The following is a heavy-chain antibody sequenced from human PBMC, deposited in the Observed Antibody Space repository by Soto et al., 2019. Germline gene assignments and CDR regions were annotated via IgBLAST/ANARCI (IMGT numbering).Heavy chain of an antibody. V-gene: IGHV3-30*18. CDR1: GFTFNLYG. Sequence: QVQLVESGGGGVQPGRSLRLSCSASGFTFNLYGMHWVRQGPGKGMEWVATISNNGSDKDYADSVKGRLTISRDNSKKTVYLKMNSLKAEETAVYYCAKDPGKEASHGIDWGQATMVTVSS. CDR2: ISNNGSDK. J-gene: IGHJ3*01. D-gene: IGHD1-26*01. CDR3: AKDPGKEASHGID.